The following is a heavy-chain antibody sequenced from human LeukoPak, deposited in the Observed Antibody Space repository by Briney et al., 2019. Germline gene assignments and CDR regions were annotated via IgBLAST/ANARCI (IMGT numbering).Heavy chain of an antibody. J-gene: IGHJ6*02. CDR2: ISGSGGST. CDR3: AKGLFWPGYGGNSVYYYYGMDV. V-gene: IGHV3-23*01. D-gene: IGHD4-23*01. Sequence: GGSLRLSCAASGFTFSSYAMSWVRQAPGKGLEWVSAISGSGGSTYYADSVKGRFTISRDNSKNTLYLQMNSLRAEDTAVYYCAKGLFWPGYGGNSVYYYYGMDVWGQGTTVTVSS. CDR1: GFTFSSYA.